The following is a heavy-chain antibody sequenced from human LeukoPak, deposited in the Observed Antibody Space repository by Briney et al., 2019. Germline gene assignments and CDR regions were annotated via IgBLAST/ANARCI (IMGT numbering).Heavy chain of an antibody. J-gene: IGHJ4*02. CDR1: GGTFSSYA. CDR3: ARDYYDSSGLLV. D-gene: IGHD3-22*01. CDR2: IIPIFGTA. V-gene: IGHV1-69*01. Sequence: GASVKVSCKASGGTFSSYAISWVRQAPGQGLEWMGGIIPIFGTADYAQKFQGRVTITVDESTSTAYMELSSLRSEDTAVYYCARDYYDSSGLLVWGQGTLVTVSS.